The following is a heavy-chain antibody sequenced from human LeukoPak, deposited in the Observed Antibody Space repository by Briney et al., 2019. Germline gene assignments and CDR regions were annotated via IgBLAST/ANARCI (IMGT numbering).Heavy chain of an antibody. D-gene: IGHD3-22*01. CDR3: ARGRVTMIVLDAFDI. CDR1: GGSISSGSYY. Sequence: PSETLSLTCTVSGGSISSGSYYWSWIRQPAGKGLEWIGRTYTSGSTNYNPSLKSRVTISVDTSKNQFSLKLSSVTAADTAVYYCARGRVTMIVLDAFDIWGQGTMVTVSS. J-gene: IGHJ3*02. V-gene: IGHV4-61*02. CDR2: TYTSGST.